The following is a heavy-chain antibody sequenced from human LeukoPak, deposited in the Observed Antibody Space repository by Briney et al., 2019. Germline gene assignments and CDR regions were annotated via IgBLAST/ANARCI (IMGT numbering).Heavy chain of an antibody. CDR1: GFTFSNYA. Sequence: GGSLRPSCAASGFTFSNYAMSWVRQAPGKGLEWVSAISGSGGSTYYAASVKGRFTISRDNSKNTLFLQMNSLRGEDTALYYCAKDMGESGSYYIAYSGQGWLVTVSS. D-gene: IGHD1-26*01. CDR3: AKDMGESGSYYIAY. V-gene: IGHV3-23*01. CDR2: ISGSGGST. J-gene: IGHJ4*02.